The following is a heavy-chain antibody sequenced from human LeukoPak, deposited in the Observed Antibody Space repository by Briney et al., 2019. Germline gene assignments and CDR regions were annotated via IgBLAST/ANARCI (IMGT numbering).Heavy chain of an antibody. CDR3: ATLGGLYYESHGYPDFDH. Sequence: SETLSLTCSVSGGSLSPYYWSWIRQPPGGGLEWLGEINQSGSTNYNPSLKSRVTISVEKFKNQFSLEVTSVTAAETAIYYCATLGGLYYESHGYPDFDHWGQGTLVTVSS. CDR1: GGSLSPYY. D-gene: IGHD3-22*01. V-gene: IGHV4-34*01. CDR2: INQSGST. J-gene: IGHJ4*02.